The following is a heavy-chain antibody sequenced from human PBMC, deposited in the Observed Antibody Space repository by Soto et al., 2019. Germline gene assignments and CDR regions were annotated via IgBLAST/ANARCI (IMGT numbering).Heavy chain of an antibody. CDR3: ARDRAPPYYYGSGSSSFDY. CDR1: GFTFSSYS. V-gene: IGHV3-21*01. D-gene: IGHD3-10*01. J-gene: IGHJ4*02. Sequence: EVQLVESGGGLVKPGGSLRLSCAASGFTFSSYSMNWVRQAPGKGLEWGSSISSSSSYIYYADSVKGRFTISRDNAKNPLYLQMNSLRAEDTAVYYCARDRAPPYYYGSGSSSFDYWGQGTLVTVSS. CDR2: ISSSSSYI.